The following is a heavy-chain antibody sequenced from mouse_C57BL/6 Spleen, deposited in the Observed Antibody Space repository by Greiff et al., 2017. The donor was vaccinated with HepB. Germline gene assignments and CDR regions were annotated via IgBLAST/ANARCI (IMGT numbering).Heavy chain of an antibody. V-gene: IGHV1-69*01. J-gene: IGHJ1*03. CDR1: GYTFTSYW. CDR2: IDPSDSYT. Sequence: VQLQQPGAELVMPGASVKLSCKASGYTFTSYWMHWVKQRPGQGLEWIGEIDPSDSYTNYNQKFKGKSTLTVDKSSSTAYMQLSSLTSEDSAVYYCARKGTRDWYFDVWGTGTTVTVSS. D-gene: IGHD3-1*01. CDR3: ARKGTRDWYFDV.